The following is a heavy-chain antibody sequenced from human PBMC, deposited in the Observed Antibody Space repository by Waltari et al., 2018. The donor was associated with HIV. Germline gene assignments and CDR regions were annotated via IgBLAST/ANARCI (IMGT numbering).Heavy chain of an antibody. CDR2: ISGYNGNT. J-gene: IGHJ6*02. Sequence: VQLVQSGAEMRKPGASVKVSCRASGYTFSASTTSWWRQAPGQGLEWMGWISGYNGNTNYAQKFQGRVNMTTDTSTSTAHMELRSLRSDDTAVYYCARGVSIVRGVMIRGHMDVWGQGTTVTVSS. V-gene: IGHV1-18*01. D-gene: IGHD3-10*01. CDR1: GYTFSAST. CDR3: ARGVSIVRGVMIRGHMDV.